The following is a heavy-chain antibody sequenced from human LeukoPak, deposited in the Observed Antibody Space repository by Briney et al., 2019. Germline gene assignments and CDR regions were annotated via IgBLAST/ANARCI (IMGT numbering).Heavy chain of an antibody. Sequence: GGSLRLSCAASGFIFSSYAMSWVREAPGKGLEWVSYGGSGGSTYYADSVKGRFTVSRDNSKSTLYLQMNSLTAEDTAVYYCAKMRGQYYHSYYMDAWGKGTTVTVSS. J-gene: IGHJ6*03. CDR2: GGSGGST. V-gene: IGHV3-23*01. CDR3: AKMRGQYYHSYYMDA. CDR1: GFIFSSYA.